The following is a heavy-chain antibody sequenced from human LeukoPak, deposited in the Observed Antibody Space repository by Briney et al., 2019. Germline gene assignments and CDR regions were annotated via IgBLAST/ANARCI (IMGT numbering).Heavy chain of an antibody. CDR1: GGSISSGNYY. D-gene: IGHD3-3*01. Sequence: PSQTLSFTCTVSGGSISSGNYYWTWIRQHPGKGLEWIGYISYSGSTYYNPSLKSRVTLSVDTSENQFSLKLSSVTAADTAVYYCARDRYDSYPMDVWGQGTTVTVSS. CDR2: ISYSGST. CDR3: ARDRYDSYPMDV. V-gene: IGHV4-31*03. J-gene: IGHJ6*02.